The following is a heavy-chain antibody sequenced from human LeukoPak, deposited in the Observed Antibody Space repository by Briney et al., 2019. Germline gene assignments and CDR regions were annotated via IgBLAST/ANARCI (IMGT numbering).Heavy chain of an antibody. Sequence: ASLKVSCKASGYTSTGYYMHWVRQAPGQGLEWRGWINPNSGGTNYAQKFQGRVTMTRDTSISTAYMELSRLRSDDTAVYYCARDLSTIHYYGMDVWGQGTTVTVSS. J-gene: IGHJ6*02. V-gene: IGHV1-2*02. CDR1: GYTSTGYY. CDR3: ARDLSTIHYYGMDV. D-gene: IGHD3-3*02. CDR2: INPNSGGT.